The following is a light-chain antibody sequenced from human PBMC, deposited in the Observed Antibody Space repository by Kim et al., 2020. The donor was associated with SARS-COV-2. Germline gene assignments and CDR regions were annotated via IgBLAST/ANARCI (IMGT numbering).Light chain of an antibody. CDR1: SGHSSYA. Sequence: QLVLTQSPSASASLGASVKLTCTLRSGHSSYAIAWHQQQPEKGPRYLMKLNSDGSHSKGDGIPDRFSGSSSGAERYLTISSLQSEDEADYYCQTWGTGIRVVFGGGTQLTVL. V-gene: IGLV4-69*01. CDR3: QTWGTGIRVV. CDR2: LNSDGSH. J-gene: IGLJ2*01.